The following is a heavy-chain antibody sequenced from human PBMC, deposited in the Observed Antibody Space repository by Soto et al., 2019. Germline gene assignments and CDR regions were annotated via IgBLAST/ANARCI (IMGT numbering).Heavy chain of an antibody. CDR2: INSDGSST. Sequence: GGSLRLSCAASGFTFSSYWMHWVRQAPGKGLVWVSRINSDGSSTSYADSVKGRFTISRDNAKNTLYLQMNSLRAEDTAVYYCARYSNEAGDPLEGMDVWGQRPTVTVSS. CDR3: ARYSNEAGDPLEGMDV. V-gene: IGHV3-74*01. D-gene: IGHD3-10*01. J-gene: IGHJ6*02. CDR1: GFTFSSYW.